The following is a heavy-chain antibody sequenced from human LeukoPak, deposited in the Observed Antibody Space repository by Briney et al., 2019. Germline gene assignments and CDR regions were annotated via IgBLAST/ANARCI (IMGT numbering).Heavy chain of an antibody. CDR1: GFTFSDHY. D-gene: IGHD2-21*02. CDR3: ARDLHCGGDCLKDY. V-gene: IGHV3-72*01. J-gene: IGHJ4*02. CDR2: TRNKANSYTT. Sequence: GGSLRLSCAASGFTFSDHYMDWVRQAPGKGLEWVGRTRNKANSYTTEYAASVKGRFTISRDDSKNSLYLQMNSLKTEDTAVYYCARDLHCGGDCLKDYWGQGTLVTVSS.